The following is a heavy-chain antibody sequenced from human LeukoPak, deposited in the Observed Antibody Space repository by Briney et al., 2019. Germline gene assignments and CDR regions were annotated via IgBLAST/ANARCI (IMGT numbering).Heavy chain of an antibody. CDR3: AGGQGWHFDL. CDR2: IKPDGSDQ. CDR1: GFTFSTYW. V-gene: IGHV3-7*01. Sequence: GGSLRLSCAASGFTFSTYWMSWVRQTPGEGLEWLANIKPDGSDQYYVDSVRGRFTISRDSTSLFLQMNSLRAEDTAVYYCAGGQGWHFDLWGRGTLITVSS. J-gene: IGHJ2*01. D-gene: IGHD2-15*01.